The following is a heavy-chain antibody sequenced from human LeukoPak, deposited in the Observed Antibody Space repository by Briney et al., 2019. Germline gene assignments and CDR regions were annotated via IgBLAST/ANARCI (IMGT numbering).Heavy chain of an antibody. CDR1: GGSTSSGGYS. D-gene: IGHD3-22*01. CDR2: IYHSGST. V-gene: IGHV4-30-2*01. CDR3: ARGGAHYYDSSPYNWFDP. J-gene: IGHJ5*01. Sequence: SQTLSLTCAVSGGSTSSGGYSWSWIRQPPGKGLEWIGYIYHSGSTYYNPSLKSRVTISVDRSKNQFSLKLSSVTAADTAVYYCARGGAHYYDSSPYNWFDPWGQGTLVTVSS.